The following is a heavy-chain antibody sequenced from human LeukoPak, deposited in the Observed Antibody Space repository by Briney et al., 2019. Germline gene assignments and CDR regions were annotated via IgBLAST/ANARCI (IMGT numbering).Heavy chain of an antibody. J-gene: IGHJ6*03. CDR1: GFTFSGSA. D-gene: IGHD2-2*01. CDR2: IRSKANSHAT. Sequence: GGSLRLSCAASGFTFSGSAMHWVRRASGKGLEWVGRIRSKANSHATAYAASVKGRFTISRDDSKNTAYLQMNSLKTEDTAVYYCTRHRDVVVPAAMQVYYYMDVWGKGTTVTVS. V-gene: IGHV3-73*01. CDR3: TRHRDVVVPAAMQVYYYMDV.